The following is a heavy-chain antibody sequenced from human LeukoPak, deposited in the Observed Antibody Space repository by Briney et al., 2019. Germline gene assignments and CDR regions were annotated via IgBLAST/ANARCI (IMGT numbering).Heavy chain of an antibody. CDR1: GFTLSSYA. CDR3: AKVWKVVATPDY. J-gene: IGHJ4*02. D-gene: IGHD2-15*01. CDR2: ISGSGGST. V-gene: IGHV3-23*01. Sequence: PGGSLRLSCAASGFTLSSYAMNWVRQAPGKGLEWVSAISGSGGSTYYADSVKGRFTISRDNSKNTLYLQMNSLRAEDTAVYYCAKVWKVVATPDYWGQGTLVTVSS.